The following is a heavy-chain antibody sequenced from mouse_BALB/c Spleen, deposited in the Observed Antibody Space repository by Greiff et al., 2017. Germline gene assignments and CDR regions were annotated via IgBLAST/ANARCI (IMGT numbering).Heavy chain of an antibody. CDR3: ASYYDYDGWFAY. CDR1: GDSITSGY. CDR2: ISYSGST. Sequence: EVQLVESGPSLVKPSQTLSLTCSVTGDSITSGYWNWIRKFPGNKLEYMGYISYSGSTYYNPSLKSRISILRDTSKNQYYLQLNSVTTEDTATYYCASYYDYDGWFAYWGQGTLVTVSA. V-gene: IGHV3-8*02. D-gene: IGHD2-4*01. J-gene: IGHJ3*01.